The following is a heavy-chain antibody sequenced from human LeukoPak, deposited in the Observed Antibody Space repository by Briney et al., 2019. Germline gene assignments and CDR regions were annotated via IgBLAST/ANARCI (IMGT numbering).Heavy chain of an antibody. CDR3: ARDGGVVPAAMLGYYYYGMDV. V-gene: IGHV3-30-3*01. CDR1: GFTFSSYA. CDR2: ISYDGSNK. D-gene: IGHD2-2*01. J-gene: IGHJ6*02. Sequence: GRSLRLSCVASGFTFSSYAMHWVRQAPGKGLEWVAVISYDGSNKYYADSVKGRFTISRDNSKNTLYLQMNSLRAEDTAVYYCARDGGVVPAAMLGYYYYGMDVWGQGTTVTVSS.